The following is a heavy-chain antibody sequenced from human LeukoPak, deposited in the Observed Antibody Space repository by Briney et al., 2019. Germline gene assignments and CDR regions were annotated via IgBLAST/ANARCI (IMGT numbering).Heavy chain of an antibody. D-gene: IGHD6-13*01. CDR1: GGPVSSGGYS. V-gene: IGHV4-30-2*01. CDR2: IYDGGSP. CDR3: VRGSSSSWYYFDS. Sequence: SETLSLTCTVSGGPVSSGGYSWNWLRQTPTKALEWIGYIYDGGSPYYNPSVKSRVTISMDRSKDQFSLELTSVTAADTAVYYCVRGSSSSWYYFDSWGQGTLVTVSS. J-gene: IGHJ4*02.